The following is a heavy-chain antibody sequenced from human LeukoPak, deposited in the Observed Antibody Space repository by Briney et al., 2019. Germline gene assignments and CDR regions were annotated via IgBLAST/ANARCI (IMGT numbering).Heavy chain of an antibody. D-gene: IGHD5-18*01. CDR3: ARRRGYSYGPNYWYFDL. CDR1: GGSFSGYY. CDR2: INHSGST. Sequence: SETLSLTCAVYGGSFSGYYWSWIRQPPGKGLEWIGEINHSGSTNYNPSFKSRVTISVDTSKNQFSLKLSSVTAADTAVYYCARRRGYSYGPNYWYFDLWGRGTLVTVSS. J-gene: IGHJ2*01. V-gene: IGHV4-34*01.